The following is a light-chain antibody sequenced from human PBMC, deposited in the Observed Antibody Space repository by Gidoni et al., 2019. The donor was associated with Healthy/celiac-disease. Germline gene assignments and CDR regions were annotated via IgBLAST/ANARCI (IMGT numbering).Light chain of an antibody. V-gene: IGLV1-40*01. CDR3: QSYDSSLSGFVV. J-gene: IGLJ2*01. CDR2: GNS. CDR1: SATIGAGYD. Sequence: QSVLTQPPSVSGARGQRVTISCTGSSATIGAGYDVHWYQQLPGKAPKLLIYGNSNRPSGVPYRFSGSKSGTSASLAITGLQAEDEADYYCQSYDSSLSGFVVFGGGTKLTVL.